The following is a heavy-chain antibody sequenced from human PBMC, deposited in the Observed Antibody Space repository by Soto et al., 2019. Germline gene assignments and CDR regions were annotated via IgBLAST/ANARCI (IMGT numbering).Heavy chain of an antibody. CDR2: INHSGST. CDR3: ARGNGARAAFDY. CDR1: GGSFSGYY. Sequence: SETLSLTCAVYGGSFSGYYWSWIRQPPGKGLEWIGEINHSGSTNYNPSLKSRVTISVATSKNKISLKLSYVTAADTAVYYCARGNGARAAFDYWGQGTLVTVSS. J-gene: IGHJ4*02. V-gene: IGHV4-34*01. D-gene: IGHD3-10*01.